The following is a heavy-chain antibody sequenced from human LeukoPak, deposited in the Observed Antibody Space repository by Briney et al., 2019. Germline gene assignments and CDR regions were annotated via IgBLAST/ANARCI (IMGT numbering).Heavy chain of an antibody. D-gene: IGHD2-15*01. CDR2: ISDSGAST. Sequence: PGGSLRLSCAASGFSFANYAMAWVRQAPGKGLEWVSAISDSGASTYYADSVKGRFTISRDNAKNSLYLQMNSLRAEDTALYYCTKDYCSGGSCYSFDYWGQGTLVTVSS. CDR3: TKDYCSGGSCYSFDY. CDR1: GFSFANYA. J-gene: IGHJ4*02. V-gene: IGHV3-23*01.